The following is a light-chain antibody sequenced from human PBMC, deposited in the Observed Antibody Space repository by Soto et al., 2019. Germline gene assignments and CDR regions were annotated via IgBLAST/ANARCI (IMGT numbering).Light chain of an antibody. J-gene: IGLJ2*01. CDR2: DVN. CDR3: SSYTSSSTLV. Sequence: QSALTQPASVSGSPGQSITISCTGTSSDVGGYNSVSWYQQHPGKAPKLMIYDVNNRPSGVSNRFSGSKSGNTASLTISGVQAEDEADYYCSSYTSSSTLVFGGGTKVTVL. V-gene: IGLV2-14*01. CDR1: SSDVGGYNS.